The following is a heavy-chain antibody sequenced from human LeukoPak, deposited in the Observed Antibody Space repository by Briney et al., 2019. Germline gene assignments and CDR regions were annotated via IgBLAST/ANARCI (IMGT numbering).Heavy chain of an antibody. CDR2: ISSSGSSI. J-gene: IGHJ4*02. Sequence: GGSLRLSCAASGFTFSYYYMSWIRQAPGKGLEWVSYISSSGSSIYYADSVKGRFTISRDNAKNSLYLQMNSLRAEDTAVYYCARVRRRVPALLYYFDCWRRGTMVCVSS. D-gene: IGHD2-15*01. CDR3: ARVRRRVPALLYYFDC. V-gene: IGHV3-11*01. CDR1: GFTFSYYY.